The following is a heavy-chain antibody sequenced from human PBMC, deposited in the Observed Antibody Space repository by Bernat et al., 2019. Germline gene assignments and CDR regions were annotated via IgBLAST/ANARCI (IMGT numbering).Heavy chain of an antibody. V-gene: IGHV3-30*18. CDR1: GFTFSSYA. D-gene: IGHD6-6*01. J-gene: IGHJ5*02. CDR3: EKDAIHAGKRRVQGFDP. CDR2: ISYDGSNK. Sequence: QVQLVESGGGVVQPGRSLRLSCAASGFTFSSYAMHWVRQAPGKGLEWVAVISYDGSNKYYADSVKGRFTISRDNSKNTLYLQMNSLRAEDTAVYYLEKDAIHAGKRRVQGFDPWGQGTMVTVSS.